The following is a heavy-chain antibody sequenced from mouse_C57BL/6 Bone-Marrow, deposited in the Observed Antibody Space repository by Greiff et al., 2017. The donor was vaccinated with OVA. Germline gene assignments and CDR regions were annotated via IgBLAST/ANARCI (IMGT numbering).Heavy chain of an antibody. J-gene: IGHJ4*01. CDR3: ASLTFYAMDY. Sequence: VHLVESGPGLVAPSQRLSITCTVSGFSLTSYGVDWVRQSPGKGLEWLGVIWGVGSTNYNSALKSRLSISKDNSKSQVFLKMNSLQTDDTAMYYCASLTFYAMDYWGQGTSVTVSS. V-gene: IGHV2-6*01. CDR2: IWGVGST. D-gene: IGHD1-3*01. CDR1: GFSLTSYG.